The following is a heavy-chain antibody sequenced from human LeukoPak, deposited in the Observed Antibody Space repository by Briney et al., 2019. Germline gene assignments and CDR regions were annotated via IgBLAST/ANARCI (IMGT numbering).Heavy chain of an antibody. CDR1: GFTFSSYE. CDR3: VRESEYYFDHSASFDY. CDR2: ISSSGTNI. V-gene: IGHV3-48*03. D-gene: IGHD3-22*01. Sequence: GGSLRLSCAASGFTFSSYEMNWVRQAPGTGLEWISYISSSGTNIYYADSVKGRFTISRDNSKNTLYLQMNSLRAEDTAVYYCVRESEYYFDHSASFDYWGQGTLVTVSS. J-gene: IGHJ4*02.